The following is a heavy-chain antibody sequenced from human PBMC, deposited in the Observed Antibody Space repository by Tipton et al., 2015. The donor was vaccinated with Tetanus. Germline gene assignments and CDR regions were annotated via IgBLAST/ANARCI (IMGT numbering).Heavy chain of an antibody. CDR3: ARHMAMWSGVGMDV. V-gene: IGHV4-59*08. D-gene: IGHD3-3*01. J-gene: IGHJ6*02. Sequence: TLSLTCTVSGGSISSYYWSWIRQPPGKGLEWIGYIYYSGSTNYNPSLKSRVTISVDTSKNQFSLKLSSVTAADTAVYYCARHMAMWSGVGMDVWGQGTTVTVFS. CDR1: GGSISSYY. CDR2: IYYSGST.